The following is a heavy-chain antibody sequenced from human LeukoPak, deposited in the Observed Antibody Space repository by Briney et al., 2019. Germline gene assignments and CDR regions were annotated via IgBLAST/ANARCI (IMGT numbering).Heavy chain of an antibody. CDR1: GFTFSTYW. J-gene: IGHJ4*02. Sequence: GGSLRLSCAASGFTFSTYWMHWVRQVPGKGLVWVSRINSDGSTTSYADSVKGRFTISRDNAKNTLYPQMSSLRAEDTAVYYCARDDYGDYLWWGQGTLVTVSS. CDR2: INSDGSTT. CDR3: ARDDYGDYLW. V-gene: IGHV3-74*01. D-gene: IGHD4-17*01.